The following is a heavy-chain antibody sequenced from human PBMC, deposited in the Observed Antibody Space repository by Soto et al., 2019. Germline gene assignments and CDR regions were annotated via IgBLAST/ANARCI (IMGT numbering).Heavy chain of an antibody. Sequence: ASETLSLTCTVSGGSISSSSYYWGWIRQPPGKGLEWIGSIYYSGSTYYNPSLKSRVTISVDTSKNQFSLKLSSVTAADTAVYYCARRTLRYSSDYWGQGTLVTVSS. CDR2: IYYSGST. CDR1: GGSISSSSYY. J-gene: IGHJ4*02. D-gene: IGHD3-9*01. V-gene: IGHV4-39*01. CDR3: ARRTLRYSSDY.